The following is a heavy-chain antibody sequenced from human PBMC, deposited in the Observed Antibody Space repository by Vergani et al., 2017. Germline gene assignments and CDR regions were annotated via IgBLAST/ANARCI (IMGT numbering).Heavy chain of an antibody. D-gene: IGHD3-3*01. CDR3: AKDHERYDFWSGYYTNYYYMDV. Sequence: QVQLVESGGGLVKPGGSLRLSCAASGFTFSDYYMSWIRQAPGKGLEWVSYISSSGSTIYYADSVKGRFTISRDNAKNSLYLQMNSLRAEDPAVYYCAKDHERYDFWSGYYTNYYYMDVWGKGTTVTVSS. CDR1: GFTFSDYY. J-gene: IGHJ6*03. V-gene: IGHV3-11*01. CDR2: ISSSGSTI.